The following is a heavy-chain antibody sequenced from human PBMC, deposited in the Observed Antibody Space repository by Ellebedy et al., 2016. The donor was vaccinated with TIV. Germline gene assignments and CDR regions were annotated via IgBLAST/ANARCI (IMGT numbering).Heavy chain of an antibody. D-gene: IGHD3-10*01. CDR2: IYSDGST. J-gene: IGHJ6*02. CDR3: ARDEGLGDTPSFYNYGMDI. CDR1: GFTVSANY. V-gene: IGHV3-66*01. Sequence: PGGSLRLSCAASGFTVSANYISWVRQAPGKGLEWVSAIYSDGSTYYADSVKGRFTISRDNSKNTVFLQMNSLRAEDTAVYYCARDEGLGDTPSFYNYGMDIWGQGTTVTVSS.